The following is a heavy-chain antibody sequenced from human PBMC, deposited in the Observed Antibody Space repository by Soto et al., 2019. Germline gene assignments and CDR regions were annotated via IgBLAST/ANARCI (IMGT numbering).Heavy chain of an antibody. D-gene: IGHD1-26*01. J-gene: IGHJ4*02. V-gene: IGHV1-69*13. Sequence: GASVKVSCKASGGTFSSYAISWVRQAPGQGLEWMGGIIPIFGTANYAQKFQGRVTITADESTSTAYMELSSLRSEDTAVYYCARAGLVGATRPLDYWGQGTLVTVSS. CDR1: GGTFSSYA. CDR3: ARAGLVGATRPLDY. CDR2: IIPIFGTA.